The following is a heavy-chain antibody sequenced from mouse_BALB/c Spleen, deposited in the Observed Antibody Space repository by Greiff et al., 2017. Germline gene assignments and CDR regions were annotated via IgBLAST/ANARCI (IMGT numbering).Heavy chain of an antibody. CDR2: IWAGGST. D-gene: IGHD2-4*01. CDR1: GFSLTSYG. V-gene: IGHV2-9*02. Sequence: VKLVESGPGLVAPSQSLSITCTVSGFSLTSYGVHWVRQPPGKGLEWLGVIWAGGSTNYNSALMSRLSISKDNSKSQVFLKMNSLQTDDTAMYYCARAMITTGYAMDYWGQGTSVTVSS. CDR3: ARAMITTGYAMDY. J-gene: IGHJ4*01.